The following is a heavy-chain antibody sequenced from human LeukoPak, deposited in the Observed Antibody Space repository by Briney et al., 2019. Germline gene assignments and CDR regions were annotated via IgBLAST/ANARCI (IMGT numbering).Heavy chain of an antibody. CDR2: ISAYNGNT. J-gene: IGHJ3*02. CDR3: ARSRIAVALDAFDI. D-gene: IGHD6-19*01. V-gene: IGHV1-18*01. Sequence: AASVKVSCKASGYTFTSYGISWVRQAPGQGLEWMGWISAYNGNTNYAQKLQGRVTMTTDTSPSTAYMELRSLRSEDKAVYYCARSRIAVALDAFDIWGQGTMVTVSS. CDR1: GYTFTSYG.